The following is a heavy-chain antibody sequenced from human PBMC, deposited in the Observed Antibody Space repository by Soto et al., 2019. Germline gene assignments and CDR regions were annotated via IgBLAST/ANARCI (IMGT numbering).Heavy chain of an antibody. CDR1: GGSISRSNW. D-gene: IGHD3-9*01. J-gene: IGHJ4*02. CDR3: ARSITFDWLFFDN. V-gene: IGHV4-4*02. Sequence: SETLSLTCAVSGGSISRSNWWSWVRQPPGKGLGWIGEIYHSGSTNYNPSLKSRVTISVDKSKNQFSLKVSSLTAADTAVYYCARSITFDWLFFDNWGQGNLVTVSS. CDR2: IYHSGST.